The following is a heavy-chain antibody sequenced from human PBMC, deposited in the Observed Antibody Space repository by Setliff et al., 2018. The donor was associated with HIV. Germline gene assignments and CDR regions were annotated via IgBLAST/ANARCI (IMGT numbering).Heavy chain of an antibody. D-gene: IGHD6-19*01. J-gene: IGHJ4*02. CDR2: INHSGST. V-gene: IGHV4-34*01. CDR1: GGSFTEYY. CDR3: ARRRSSGWYHYFDY. Sequence: PSETLSLTCAVYGGSFTEYYWNWIRQPPGKGLEWIGEINHSGSTNYNPSLKSRVTISVDKSKNQFSLKLSSVTAADTAVYYCARRRSSGWYHYFDYWGQGTLVTVSS.